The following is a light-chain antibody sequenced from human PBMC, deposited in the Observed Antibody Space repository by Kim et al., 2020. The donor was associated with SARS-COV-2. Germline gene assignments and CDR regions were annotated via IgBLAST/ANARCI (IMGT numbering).Light chain of an antibody. V-gene: IGKV1-39*01. CDR2: GSS. CDR3: QQSYSLPRT. J-gene: IGKJ2*02. CDR1: QSISGY. Sequence: SATVGDKVTITCRASQSISGYLNWYQQKPGKAPNLLIYGSSSLQSGVPSRFSGSGSETYSTLTISSLQPEDFATYYCQQSYSLPRTFGQGTKLEI.